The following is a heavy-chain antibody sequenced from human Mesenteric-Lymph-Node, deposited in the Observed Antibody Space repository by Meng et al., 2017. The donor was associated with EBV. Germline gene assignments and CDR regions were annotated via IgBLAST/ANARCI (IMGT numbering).Heavy chain of an antibody. D-gene: IGHD3-10*01. CDR2: HNHLNGAT. CDR3: ARAYFYGAGSQRYYFDL. CDR1: GYTITDNY. V-gene: IGHV1-2*06. Sequence: GPLVQSGCEVRQRVASVKFTCKPPGYTITDNYLHWLRHAPGQGLEWLGRHNHLNGATNPAQKFQGRVTMTRDTSVNTADMEMSGLRSSDTAVYFCARAYFYGAGSQRYYFDLWGQGTLVTVSS. J-gene: IGHJ4*02.